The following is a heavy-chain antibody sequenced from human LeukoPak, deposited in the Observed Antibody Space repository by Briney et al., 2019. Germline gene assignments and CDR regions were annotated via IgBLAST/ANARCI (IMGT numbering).Heavy chain of an antibody. Sequence: SETLSLTCAVYGGSFSGYYWSWIRQPPGKGLEWIGEINHSGSTNYNPSLKSRVTISVDTSKNQFSLKLSSVTAADTAVYYCARQELLWFGEFHYYFDYWGQGTLVTVSS. V-gene: IGHV4-34*01. J-gene: IGHJ4*02. D-gene: IGHD3-10*01. CDR3: ARQELLWFGEFHYYFDY. CDR2: INHSGST. CDR1: GGSFSGYY.